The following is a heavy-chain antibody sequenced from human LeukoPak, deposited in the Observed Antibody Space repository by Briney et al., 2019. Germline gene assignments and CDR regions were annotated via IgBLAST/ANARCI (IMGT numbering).Heavy chain of an antibody. Sequence: SETLSLTCTVSGGSISSYYWSWIRQPPGKGLEWIGYIYYSGSTNYNPSPKSRVTISVDTSKNQFSLKLSSVTAADTAVYYCARCLKAYFDYWGQGTLVTVSS. CDR3: ARCLKAYFDY. V-gene: IGHV4-59*01. CDR1: GGSISSYY. J-gene: IGHJ4*02. CDR2: IYYSGST.